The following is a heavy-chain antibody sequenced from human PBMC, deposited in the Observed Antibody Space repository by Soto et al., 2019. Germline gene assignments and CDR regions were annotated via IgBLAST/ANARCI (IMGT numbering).Heavy chain of an antibody. CDR2: TYYRSRWYN. D-gene: IGHD1-7*01. V-gene: IGHV6-1*01. CDR1: GDSVSSNSAA. Sequence: QTLSLTCAISGDSVSSNSAAWNWIRQSPSRGLEWLGRTYYRSRWYNDYAVSVKSRITVNPDTSKNQFSLHLNSVTPEDTAVYYCAGTTWLQWYYMDVWDKGTTVTVSS. J-gene: IGHJ6*03. CDR3: AGTTWLQWYYMDV.